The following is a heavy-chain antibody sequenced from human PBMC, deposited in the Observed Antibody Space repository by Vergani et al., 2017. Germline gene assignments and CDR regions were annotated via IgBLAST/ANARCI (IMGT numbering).Heavy chain of an antibody. Sequence: EVQLLESGGDLVQPGGSLRLSCAASGFTFNHYAMNWVRQAPGKGLEWVSGISGSGGSTYYAGSVKGRFTISRDSSKNTLYLQMNSLSAGDTAVYYWAKANPRNSGYDYLYYYHAMDVWGQVTTVTVSS. V-gene: IGHV3-23*01. CDR1: GFTFNHYA. CDR3: AKANPRNSGYDYLYYYHAMDV. D-gene: IGHD5-12*01. CDR2: ISGSGGST. J-gene: IGHJ6*02.